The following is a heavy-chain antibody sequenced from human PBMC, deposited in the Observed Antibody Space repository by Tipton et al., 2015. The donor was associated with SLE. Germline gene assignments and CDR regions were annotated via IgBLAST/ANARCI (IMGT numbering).Heavy chain of an antibody. CDR2: INHSGST. J-gene: IGHJ6*02. Sequence: TLSLTCAVYGGSFSGYYWSWIRQPPGKGLGWIGEINHSGSTNYNASLKSRVTISVDTSKNQFSLKLNSVTAADTAVYYCARYCSGGSCYPNYYYGMDVWGQGTTVTVSS. V-gene: IGHV4-34*01. CDR3: ARYCSGGSCYPNYYYGMDV. CDR1: GGSFSGYY. D-gene: IGHD2-15*01.